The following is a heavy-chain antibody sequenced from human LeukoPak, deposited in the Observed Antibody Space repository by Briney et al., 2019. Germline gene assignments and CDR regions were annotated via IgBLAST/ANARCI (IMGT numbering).Heavy chain of an antibody. J-gene: IGHJ6*03. CDR1: GFTFDDYG. CDR2: INWNGGST. Sequence: PGGSLRLSCAASGFTFDDYGMSWVRQAPGKGLEWVSGINWNGGSTGYADSVKGRFTISRDNAKNSLYLQMNSLRAEDTALYCCARSTAKLTGYYNYMDVWGKGTTVTVSS. V-gene: IGHV3-20*04. D-gene: IGHD3-9*01. CDR3: ARSTAKLTGYYNYMDV.